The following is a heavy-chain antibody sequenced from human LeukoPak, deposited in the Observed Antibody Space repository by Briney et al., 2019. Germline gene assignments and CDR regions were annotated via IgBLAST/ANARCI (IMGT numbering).Heavy chain of an antibody. CDR1: GGTFSSYA. J-gene: IGHJ2*01. CDR3: AREYYDFWSGEFPYWYFDL. D-gene: IGHD3-3*01. V-gene: IGHV1-69*04. Sequence: ASVKVSCKASGGTFSSYAISWVRQAPGQGLEWMGRIIPILGIANYAQKFQGRVTITADKSTSTAYMELSSLRSEDTAVYYCAREYYDFWSGEFPYWYFDLWGRGTLVTVSS. CDR2: IIPILGIA.